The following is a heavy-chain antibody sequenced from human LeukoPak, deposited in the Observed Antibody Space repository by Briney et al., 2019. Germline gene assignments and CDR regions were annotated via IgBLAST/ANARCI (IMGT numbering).Heavy chain of an antibody. D-gene: IGHD1-1*01. CDR3: ARVRGTTIGYMDV. CDR2: INAGNGNT. CDR1: GYTFTSYA. V-gene: IGHV1-3*03. Sequence: GASVKVSCKASGYTFTSYAMHWVRRAPGQRLEWMGWINAGNGNTKYSQEFQGRVTITRDTSTSTAYMELSSLRSEDTAVYYCARVRGTTIGYMDVWGKGTTVTVSS. J-gene: IGHJ6*03.